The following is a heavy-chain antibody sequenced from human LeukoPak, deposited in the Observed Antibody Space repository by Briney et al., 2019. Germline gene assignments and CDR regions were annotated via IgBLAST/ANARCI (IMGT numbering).Heavy chain of an antibody. CDR1: GFTFSSYA. J-gene: IGHJ4*02. CDR2: ISSNGGST. V-gene: IGHV3-64*01. D-gene: IGHD3-22*01. CDR3: ARDRYYYDSSEFDY. Sequence: GGSLRLSCAASGFTFSSYAMHWVRQAPGKGLEYVSAISSNGGSTYYANSVKGRFTISRDNSKNMLYLQMGSLRAEDMAVYYCARDRYYYDSSEFDYWGQGTLVTVSS.